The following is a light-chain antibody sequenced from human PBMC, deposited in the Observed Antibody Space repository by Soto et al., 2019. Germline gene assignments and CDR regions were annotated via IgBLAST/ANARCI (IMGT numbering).Light chain of an antibody. CDR3: QQYGSSPYT. J-gene: IGKJ2*01. CDR1: QSVSSSY. CDR2: GAS. V-gene: IGKV3-20*01. Sequence: EIVWTQSPGTLSLSPGERATLSCRASQSVSSSYLAWYQQKPGQAPRLLIYGASSRAPGIPDRFSGSGSGTDFTLTISRLEPEDFALYYCQQYGSSPYTFGQGTKLEIK.